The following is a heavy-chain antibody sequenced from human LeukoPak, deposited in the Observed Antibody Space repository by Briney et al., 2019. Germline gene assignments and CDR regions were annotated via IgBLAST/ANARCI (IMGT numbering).Heavy chain of an antibody. Sequence: SETLSLTCSVYVGSFSGYCWSWIREPPGKGLEWVGEINHSGSTNYNPSLKTRVTISLDRSKDQFSLKPTSVTAADTAVYYCTRGKPETVFDSWGRGTLVTVSS. V-gene: IGHV4-34*01. CDR1: VGSFSGYC. CDR2: INHSGST. J-gene: IGHJ4*01. CDR3: TRGKPETVFDS.